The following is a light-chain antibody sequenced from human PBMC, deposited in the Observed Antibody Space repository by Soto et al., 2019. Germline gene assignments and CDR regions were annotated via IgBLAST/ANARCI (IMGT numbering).Light chain of an antibody. CDR2: TNN. V-gene: IGLV1-44*01. CDR3: AAWDDSLNIP. CDR1: SSNIGSNT. J-gene: IGLJ1*01. Sequence: QSVLTQPPSASGTPGQRVTISCSGSSSNIGSNTVNWYQQLPGTAPKLLIYTNNQRPSGVPDRFSGSKSGTSASLAISGLQSEGEADYYCAAWDDSLNIPFGTGTKVTVL.